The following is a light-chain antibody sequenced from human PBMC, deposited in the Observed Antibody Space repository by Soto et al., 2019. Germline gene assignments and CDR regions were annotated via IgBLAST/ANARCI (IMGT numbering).Light chain of an antibody. CDR2: DVS. V-gene: IGLV2-11*01. Sequence: QPVLTQPRSVSGSPGQSVTISCSASGGDVGGFTYVSWYQQHPGKAPKLLIYDVSKRPSGVPDRFSGSKSGNTASLTISGLQAEDEADYYCCSYAGSYTFVVFGGGTKLTVL. CDR3: CSYAGSYTFVV. J-gene: IGLJ2*01. CDR1: GGDVGGFTY.